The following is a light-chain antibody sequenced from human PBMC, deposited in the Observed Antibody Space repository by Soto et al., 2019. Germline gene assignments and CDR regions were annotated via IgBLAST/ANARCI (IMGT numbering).Light chain of an antibody. J-gene: IGKJ5*01. CDR3: RQFNSYPIT. CDR1: QGVQNR. CDR2: NVS. V-gene: IGKV1-13*02. Sequence: AIQLTQSPSSLSASVGDTVTITCRASQGVQNRLTWYQQKPGKPPKLLISNVSNLENGVPSRFSGSGSGTDFTLTINSLQPGDFATYYCRQFNSYPITFGPGTRL.